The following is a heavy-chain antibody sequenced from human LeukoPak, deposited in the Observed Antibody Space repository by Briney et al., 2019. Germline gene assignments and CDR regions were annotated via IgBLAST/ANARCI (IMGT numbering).Heavy chain of an antibody. CDR3: ARRVDY. Sequence: PSETLSLTCTVSGGSITSSSYYWGWIRQPPGKRLEWIGSMYYSGSTYYNPSLKSRVTISVDTSKNQFSLKLSSVTAADTAVYYCARRVDYWGQGTLVTVSS. V-gene: IGHV4-39*01. J-gene: IGHJ4*02. CDR1: GGSITSSSYY. CDR2: MYYSGST.